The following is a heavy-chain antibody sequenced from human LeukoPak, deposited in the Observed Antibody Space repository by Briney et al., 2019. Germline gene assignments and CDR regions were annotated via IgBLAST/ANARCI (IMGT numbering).Heavy chain of an antibody. J-gene: IGHJ4*02. CDR2: INHSGST. V-gene: IGHV4-34*01. CDR1: GGSFSGYY. D-gene: IGHD3-10*01. CDR3: ARGVRY. Sequence: SETLSLTCAVYGGSFSGYYWSWIRQPPGKGLEWIGEINHSGSTNYNPSLKSRVTISVDTSKNQFSLKLSSVTAADTAVYYCARGVRYWGQGTLVTVSS.